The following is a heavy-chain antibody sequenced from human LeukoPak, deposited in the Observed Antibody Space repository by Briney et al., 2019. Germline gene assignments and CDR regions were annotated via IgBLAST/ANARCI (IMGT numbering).Heavy chain of an antibody. CDR2: ISAYNGNT. D-gene: IGHD3-9*01. J-gene: IGHJ5*02. V-gene: IGHV1-18*01. Sequence: ASVKVSCKASGYTFTSYGISWVRQAPGQGLEWMGWISAYNGNTNHAQKLQGRVTMTTDTSTSTASMELRSLRSDDTAVYYCARAAWVLRYFDWLGPPSQNWFDPWGQGTLVTVSS. CDR1: GYTFTSYG. CDR3: ARAAWVLRYFDWLGPPSQNWFDP.